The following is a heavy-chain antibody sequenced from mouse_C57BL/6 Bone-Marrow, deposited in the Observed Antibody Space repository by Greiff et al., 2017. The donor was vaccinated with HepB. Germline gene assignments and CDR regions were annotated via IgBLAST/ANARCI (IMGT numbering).Heavy chain of an antibody. Sequence: EVHLVESGGGLVKPGGSLKLSCAASGFTFSDYGMHWVRQAPEKGLEWVAYISSGSSTIYYADTVKGRFTISRDNAKNTLYLQMTSLRSEDTDMYYCARGYLLLRYWGQGTLVTVSA. CDR3: ARGYLLLRY. CDR2: ISSGSSTI. CDR1: GFTFSDYG. V-gene: IGHV5-17*01. J-gene: IGHJ3*01. D-gene: IGHD1-1*01.